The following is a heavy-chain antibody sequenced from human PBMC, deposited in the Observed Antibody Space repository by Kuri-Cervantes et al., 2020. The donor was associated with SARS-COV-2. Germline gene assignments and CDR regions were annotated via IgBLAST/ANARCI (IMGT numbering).Heavy chain of an antibody. CDR1: GGSISSSSYY. Sequence: SESMSLTCTVSGGSISSSSYYWGWIRQPPGKGLEWIGSIYYSGSTYYNPSLKSRVTISVDTSKNQFSLKLSSVTAADTAVYYCARVSVAGKYNWFDPWGRGTLVTVSS. CDR3: ARVSVAGKYNWFDP. J-gene: IGHJ5*02. CDR2: IYYSGST. V-gene: IGHV4-39*01. D-gene: IGHD6-19*01.